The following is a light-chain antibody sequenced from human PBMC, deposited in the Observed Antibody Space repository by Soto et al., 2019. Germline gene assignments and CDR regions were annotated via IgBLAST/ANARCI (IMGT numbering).Light chain of an antibody. CDR3: QSFDNSLSCFYV. Sequence: QSVLTQTPSVSGAPGQRVTISCTGTNSNIGAGYDVHWYQHLPGRAPKLLIFGNTHRPSGVPDRFSGSKSGTSASLAITGLQPEDESDYYCQSFDNSLSCFYVFGTGTKVTVL. CDR2: GNT. J-gene: IGLJ1*01. V-gene: IGLV1-40*01. CDR1: NSNIGAGYD.